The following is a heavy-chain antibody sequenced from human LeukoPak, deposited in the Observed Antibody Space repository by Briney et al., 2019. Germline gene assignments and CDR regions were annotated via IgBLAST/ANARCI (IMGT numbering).Heavy chain of an antibody. V-gene: IGHV3-20*04. Sequence: GSPRLSCAASGFSFGDYDMSWVRHAPGKGLEWVSGINWNGAGTGYADSVNGRFTISRDNAKNSLYLQMNSLRAEDTAFYYCARDWAWGTPVPYYWGHGILVSVSS. J-gene: IGHJ4*01. CDR3: ARDWAWGTPVPYY. CDR2: INWNGAGT. CDR1: GFSFGDYD. D-gene: IGHD3-16*01.